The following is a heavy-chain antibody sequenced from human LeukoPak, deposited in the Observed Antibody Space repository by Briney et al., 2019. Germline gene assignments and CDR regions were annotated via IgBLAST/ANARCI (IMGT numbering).Heavy chain of an antibody. CDR2: IHSGGRA. V-gene: IGHV3-66*02. CDR3: VGVETITMVRGASGDV. D-gene: IGHD3-10*01. Sequence: GGSLGLSCAASGFSVSSNYMTWVRQAPGKGLEWVSVIHSGGRAYCADSVKGRFTTSRDNSKNTLDLQMNSLSVEDTAVYYCVGVETITMVRGASGDVWGKGTTVTVSS. J-gene: IGHJ6*04. CDR1: GFSVSSNY.